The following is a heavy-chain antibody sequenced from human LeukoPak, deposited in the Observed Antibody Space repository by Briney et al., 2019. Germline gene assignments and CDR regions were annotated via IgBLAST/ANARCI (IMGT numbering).Heavy chain of an antibody. CDR2: MHHNGIT. Sequence: PSETLSLTCDVSGGSITNDNWWSWVRQSPGRGLEWIGEMHHNGITTYNPSLRGRVTMSVDKSKNQFSLRLTSVTAADTALYYCTYNGYYALEHWGQGTLVTVSS. D-gene: IGHD3-22*01. J-gene: IGHJ4*02. CDR3: TYNGYYALEH. CDR1: GGSITNDNW. V-gene: IGHV4-4*02.